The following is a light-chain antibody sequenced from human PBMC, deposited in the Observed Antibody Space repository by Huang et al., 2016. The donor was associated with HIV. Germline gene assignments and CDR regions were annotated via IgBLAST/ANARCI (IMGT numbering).Light chain of an antibody. Sequence: DIVLTPSPGTLSLSPGERATSSGRASERVSTRNLGVVHQKPGQAPRLLIYGASSRSTGIPDRCRGSVYGTDFPLTISRLEPEDFALYYCQQYGSSPATFGQGTKVEIK. CDR1: ERVSTRN. CDR3: QQYGSSPAT. J-gene: IGKJ1*01. CDR2: GAS. V-gene: IGKV3-20*01.